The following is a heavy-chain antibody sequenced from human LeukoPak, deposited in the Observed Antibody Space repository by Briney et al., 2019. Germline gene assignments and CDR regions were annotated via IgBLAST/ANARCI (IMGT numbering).Heavy chain of an antibody. J-gene: IGHJ6*02. D-gene: IGHD3-3*01. CDR1: GYTFTIYG. CDR2: VSAYNGNT. V-gene: IGHV1-18*01. Sequence: ASVTVSFKASGYTFTIYGISWVRQAPGQGMEWMGWVSAYNGNTNYAQKLQGRVTMTTDTSTSTAYTELRSLRSDDTAVYYCARALRFLGGMDVWGQGTTVTVSS. CDR3: ARALRFLGGMDV.